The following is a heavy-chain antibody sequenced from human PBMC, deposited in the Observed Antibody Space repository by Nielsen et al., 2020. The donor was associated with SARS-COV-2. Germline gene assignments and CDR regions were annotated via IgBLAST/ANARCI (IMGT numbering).Heavy chain of an antibody. CDR1: GGSFSGYY. J-gene: IGHJ4*02. CDR3: ARVRRYSSSWSAGYYFDY. CDR2: INHSGST. D-gene: IGHD6-13*01. Sequence: SETLSLTCAVYGGSFSGYYWSWIRQPPGKGLEWIGEINHSGSTNYNPSLKSRVTISVDTSKNQFSLKLSSVTAADTAVYYCARVRRYSSSWSAGYYFDYWGQGTLVTVSS. V-gene: IGHV4-34*01.